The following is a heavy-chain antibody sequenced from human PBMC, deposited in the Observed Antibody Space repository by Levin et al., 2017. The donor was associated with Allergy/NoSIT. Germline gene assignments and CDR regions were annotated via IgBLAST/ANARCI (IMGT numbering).Heavy chain of an antibody. V-gene: IGHV3-23*01. CDR2: ISGSGSNT. Sequence: SCAASGFTFSSYAMSWVRQAPGKGLEWVSTISGSGSNTYYADSVKGRFTISRDNSKNTLYLQMNALRAEDTAVYYCAKGCGGTCYSDFDYWGQGTLVTVSS. J-gene: IGHJ4*02. D-gene: IGHD2-21*02. CDR3: AKGCGGTCYSDFDY. CDR1: GFTFSSYA.